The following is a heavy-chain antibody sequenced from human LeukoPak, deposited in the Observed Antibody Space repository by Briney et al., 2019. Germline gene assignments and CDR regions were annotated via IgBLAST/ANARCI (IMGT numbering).Heavy chain of an antibody. CDR2: IIPGLGLI. CDR3: ARALSDTSGYELAY. D-gene: IGHD3-22*01. V-gene: IGHV1-69*02. Sequence: GSSVKVSCKASGGTFSNYTITWVRQAPGQGLEGIGRIIPGLGLINYAQKFQGRVTVTEDKSPSTAYMELSSLRADDTAVYYCARALSDTSGYELAYWGQGTLVTVSS. J-gene: IGHJ4*02. CDR1: GGTFSNYT.